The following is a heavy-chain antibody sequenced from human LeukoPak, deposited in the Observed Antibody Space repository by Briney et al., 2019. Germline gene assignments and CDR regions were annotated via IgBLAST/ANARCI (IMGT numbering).Heavy chain of an antibody. V-gene: IGHV3-21*01. CDR1: GFTFSSYS. Sequence: GGSLRLSCAASGFTFSSYSMNWVRQAPGKGLEWVSSISSSSYIYYADSVKGRFTISRDNAKNSLYLQMNSLRAEDTAVYYCAREGLYDSSATDYWGQGTLVTVSS. CDR2: ISSSSYI. CDR3: AREGLYDSSATDY. J-gene: IGHJ4*02. D-gene: IGHD3-22*01.